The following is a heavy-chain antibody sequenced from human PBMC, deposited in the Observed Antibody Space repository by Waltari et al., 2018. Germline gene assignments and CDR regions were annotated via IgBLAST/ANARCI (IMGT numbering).Heavy chain of an antibody. D-gene: IGHD3-3*01. V-gene: IGHV4-4*07. J-gene: IGHJ3*02. CDR2: IDTSGST. CDR1: GFTFSSY. Sequence: VQLVESGGGLVQPGGSLRLPCAASGFTFSSYWSWIRQPAGKGLEWIGRIDTSGSTNYNPSLKSRVTISVETSKNQFSLKLSSVTAADTAVYYCARAPRITIFGVVIGAFDIWGQGTMVTVSS. CDR3: ARAPRITIFGVVIGAFDI.